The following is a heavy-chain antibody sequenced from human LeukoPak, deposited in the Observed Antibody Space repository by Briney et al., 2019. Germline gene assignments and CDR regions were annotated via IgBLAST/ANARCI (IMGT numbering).Heavy chain of an antibody. CDR3: GGGGGGYCSGGSCSGVAEY. CDR1: GGSISSGGYY. D-gene: IGHD2-15*01. V-gene: IGHV4-31*03. J-gene: IGHJ4*02. CDR2: IYYSGST. Sequence: SQTLSLTCTVSGGSISSGGYYWSWIRQHPGKGLEWIGYIYYSGSTYYNPSLKSRVTISVDTSKNQFSLKLGSVTAADTAVYYWGGGGGGYCSGGSCSGVAEYWGQGTLVTVSS.